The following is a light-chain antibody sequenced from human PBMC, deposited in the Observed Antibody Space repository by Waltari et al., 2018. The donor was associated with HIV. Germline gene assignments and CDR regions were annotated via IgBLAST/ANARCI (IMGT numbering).Light chain of an antibody. CDR3: QVWDSSTEHPGVV. J-gene: IGLJ2*01. Sequence: SYVLTQPPSVSVAPGQTASITCGGNNIGTKSVHWYQQRPGQAPVLVVYADYDRPSGIPGRFSGSNSGNMATLTISRVEAGDEAVYYCQVWDSSTEHPGVVFGGGTKLTVL. CDR2: ADY. CDR1: NIGTKS. V-gene: IGLV3-21*02.